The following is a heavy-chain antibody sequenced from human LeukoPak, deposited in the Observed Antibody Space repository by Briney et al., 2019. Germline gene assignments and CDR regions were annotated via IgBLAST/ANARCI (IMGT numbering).Heavy chain of an antibody. Sequence: SETLSLTCTVSGGSISSSSYYWGWIRQPPGKGLEWIGSIYYSGSTYYNPSLKSRVTISVDTPKNQFSLKLSSVTAADTAVYYCARQGTSSGWYFYYFDYWGQGTLVTVSS. J-gene: IGHJ4*02. D-gene: IGHD6-19*01. CDR1: GGSISSSSYY. CDR2: IYYSGST. V-gene: IGHV4-39*01. CDR3: ARQGTSSGWYFYYFDY.